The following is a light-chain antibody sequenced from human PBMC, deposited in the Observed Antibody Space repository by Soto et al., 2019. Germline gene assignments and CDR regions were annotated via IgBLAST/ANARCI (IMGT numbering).Light chain of an antibody. J-gene: IGKJ1*01. CDR1: QSVNSNF. CDR2: ATS. V-gene: IGKV3-20*01. CDR3: QQYDRSPWT. Sequence: EIGLTQSPGTLSLSPGERATLSCRASQSVNSNFLAWFQQKPGQAPRLLIYATSSRATDIPDRFSGSGSGTDFTLTISRLEPEDFAVYYCQQYDRSPWTFGQGTKVEIK.